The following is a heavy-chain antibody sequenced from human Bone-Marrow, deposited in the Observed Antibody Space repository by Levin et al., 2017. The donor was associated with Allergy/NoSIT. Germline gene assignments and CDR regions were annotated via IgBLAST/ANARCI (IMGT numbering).Heavy chain of an antibody. CDR2: ISGSTGST. Sequence: GESLKISCAASGFTFNSYAISWVRQVPGKGLEWVSAISGSTGSTYYADSVKGRFTISRDTSKKTVYLQMNSLRAEDTAVYYCAREHVVETIGIDYWGQGTQVTVSS. J-gene: IGHJ4*02. CDR1: GFTFNSYA. D-gene: IGHD2-15*01. V-gene: IGHV3-23*01. CDR3: AREHVVETIGIDY.